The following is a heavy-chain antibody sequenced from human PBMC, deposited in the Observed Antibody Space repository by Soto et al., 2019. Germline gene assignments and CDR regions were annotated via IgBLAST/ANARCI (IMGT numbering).Heavy chain of an antibody. J-gene: IGHJ6*02. Sequence: GGSLRLSCAASGFTFSSYGMHWVRQAPGKGLEWVAVISYDGSNKYYADSVKGRFTISRDNSKNTLYLQMNSLRAEDTAVYYCAKEAKQYSSSWYRSYYYGMDVWGQGTTVTVSS. CDR2: ISYDGSNK. V-gene: IGHV3-30*18. CDR3: AKEAKQYSSSWYRSYYYGMDV. CDR1: GFTFSSYG. D-gene: IGHD6-13*01.